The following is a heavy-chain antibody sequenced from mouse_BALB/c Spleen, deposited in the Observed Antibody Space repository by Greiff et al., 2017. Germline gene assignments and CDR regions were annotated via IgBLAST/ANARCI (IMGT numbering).Heavy chain of an antibody. J-gene: IGHJ4*01. V-gene: IGHV1S135*01. CDR3: SKKRGADGYAIDF. CDR2: IDPYNGGT. Sequence: EVQLQQSGPELVKPGASVKVSCKASGYSFTDYNMYWVKQSHGKSLEWIGYIDPYNGGTSYNQKFKGKATLTADKSSSTAYMQLSSLTSDDSAVYFCSKKRGADGYAIDFWGSRNLSHRLL. CDR1: GYSFTDYN.